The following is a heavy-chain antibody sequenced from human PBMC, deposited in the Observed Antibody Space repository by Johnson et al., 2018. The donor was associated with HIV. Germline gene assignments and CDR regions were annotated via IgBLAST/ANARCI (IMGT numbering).Heavy chain of an antibody. V-gene: IGHV3-23*04. CDR3: ASDWGSRHAFDI. D-gene: IGHD7-27*01. Sequence: VQLVESGGGVAQPGGSLRLSCVASGFTFSSYAMSWVRQAPGKGLEWVSAIRGGGGSTYYADSVQGRFTISRDNSKYTLYLQMNSLRAEDTAVYYCASDWGSRHAFDIWGQGTMVTVSS. J-gene: IGHJ3*02. CDR2: IRGGGGST. CDR1: GFTFSSYA.